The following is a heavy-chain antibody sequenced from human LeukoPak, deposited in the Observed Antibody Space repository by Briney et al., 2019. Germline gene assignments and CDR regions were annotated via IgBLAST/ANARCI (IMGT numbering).Heavy chain of an antibody. D-gene: IGHD4-17*01. CDR2: IRYDGSRK. J-gene: IGHJ4*02. Sequence: GGSLRLSCAASGFTLRDYAIHWVRRAPGKGLEWVAFIRYDGSRKYLADSVKGRFTISRDNSKNTLYLQMNNLRAEDTAVYYCAKDSTGITTVTGDGYWGQGTLVTVSS. V-gene: IGHV3-30*02. CDR1: GFTLRDYA. CDR3: AKDSTGITTVTGDGY.